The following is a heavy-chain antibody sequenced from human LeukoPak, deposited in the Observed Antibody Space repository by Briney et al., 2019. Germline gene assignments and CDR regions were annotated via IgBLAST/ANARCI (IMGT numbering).Heavy chain of an antibody. CDR3: ARDGSNWSNDYYHGVDV. Sequence: SETLSLTCTVSGGSISSSGYYWSWIRQPPGKGLEWLGYVYYSGSATYNPSLKSRVTISVDTSKNQFSLRLSSVTAADTAVYYCARDGSNWSNDYYHGVDVWGQGTTVTVSS. D-gene: IGHD4-11*01. CDR2: VYYSGSA. J-gene: IGHJ6*02. V-gene: IGHV4-61*08. CDR1: GGSISSSGYY.